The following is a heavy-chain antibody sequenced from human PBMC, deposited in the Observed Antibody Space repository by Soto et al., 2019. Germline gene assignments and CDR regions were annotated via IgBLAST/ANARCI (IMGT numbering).Heavy chain of an antibody. CDR3: TVGGDAYKTGH. CDR2: INHSGST. D-gene: IGHD2-21*02. V-gene: IGHV4-34*01. CDR1: GGSFSGYY. Sequence: PSETLSLTCAVYGGSFSGYYWTWIRQPPGTGLEWIGEINHSGSTNYNPSLKSRITISMDTSKNQFSLKLTSVTAADMATYFCTVGGDAYKTGHWGQGNVVTVSS. J-gene: IGHJ4*02.